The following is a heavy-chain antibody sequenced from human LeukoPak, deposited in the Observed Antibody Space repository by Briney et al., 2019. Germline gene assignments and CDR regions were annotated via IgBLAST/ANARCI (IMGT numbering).Heavy chain of an antibody. CDR2: ISAYNGNT. Sequence: AASVKVSCKASGYTFTSYGISWVRQAPGQGLEWMGWISAYNGNTNHAQKLQGRVTMTTDTSTSTAYMELRSLRSDDTAVYYCARDREYCSGGSCYSWFDPWGQGTLVTVSS. CDR3: ARDREYCSGGSCYSWFDP. D-gene: IGHD2-15*01. V-gene: IGHV1-18*01. CDR1: GYTFTSYG. J-gene: IGHJ5*02.